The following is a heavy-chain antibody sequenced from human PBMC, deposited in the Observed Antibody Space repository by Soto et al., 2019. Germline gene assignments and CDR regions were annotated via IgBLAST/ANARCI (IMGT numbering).Heavy chain of an antibody. D-gene: IGHD3-22*01. J-gene: IGHJ4*02. Sequence: QVQLVDSGGGVVQPGRSLRLSCAASGFTFSNYGMHWVRQAPGKGLEWVAVISYDGSTKYYADSVKGRFTISRDNSQNTLYLQMNSLRAEDTALYYCAKDNYGSSGSFDYWGQGALVTVSS. CDR1: GFTFSNYG. CDR2: ISYDGSTK. CDR3: AKDNYGSSGSFDY. V-gene: IGHV3-30*18.